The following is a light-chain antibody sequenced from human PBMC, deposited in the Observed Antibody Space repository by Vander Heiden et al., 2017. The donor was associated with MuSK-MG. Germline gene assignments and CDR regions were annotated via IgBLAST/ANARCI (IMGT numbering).Light chain of an antibody. V-gene: IGKV3-15*01. CDR1: QSVSSN. J-gene: IGKJ5*01. CDR3: QQYNNGPLIT. Sequence: EIGMTQSPATLSVSPGERATLSCRASQSVSSNLAWYQQKPGQGPRLLIYGASTRATGIPARFSGSGSGTEFTLTISSLQSEDFAVYYCQQYNNGPLITFGQGTRLEIK. CDR2: GAS.